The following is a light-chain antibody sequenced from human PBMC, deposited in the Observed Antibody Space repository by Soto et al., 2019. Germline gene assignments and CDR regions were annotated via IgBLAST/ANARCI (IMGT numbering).Light chain of an antibody. CDR2: AAS. Sequence: ETVMTQSPATLSLSPGERATLSCRASQSVSNNLAWYQQKPGQAPKLLIYAASTRATDVPARFSASGSGTEFTLTISSLHSEDFAVYYCQQYGDWPRITFGPGTKVDI. CDR3: QQYGDWPRIT. J-gene: IGKJ3*01. CDR1: QSVSNN. V-gene: IGKV3-15*01.